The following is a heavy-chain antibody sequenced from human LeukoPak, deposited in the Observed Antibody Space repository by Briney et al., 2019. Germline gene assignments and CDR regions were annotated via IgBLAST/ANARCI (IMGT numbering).Heavy chain of an antibody. CDR2: IYSGGST. J-gene: IGHJ4*02. Sequence: GSLRLSCAASGFTVSSNFMSWVRQAPGKGLEWVSVIYSGGSTYYADSVKGRFTISRDNSKNTLSLQMNSLRADDTAVYYCARDPFEYWGQGTLVTVSS. V-gene: IGHV3-53*01. CDR1: GFTVSSNF. CDR3: ARDPFEY.